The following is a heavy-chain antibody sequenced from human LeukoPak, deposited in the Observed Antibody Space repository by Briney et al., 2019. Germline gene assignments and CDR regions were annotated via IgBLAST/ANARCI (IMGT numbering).Heavy chain of an antibody. CDR1: GGSISNYY. Sequence: PSETLSLTCSVSGGSISNYYWSWIRQPPGKGLEWIGYISYSGSTNYNPSLKSRVTISVDTSKNQFSLKLSSVTAADTAVYYCARGGSGSYYYFDYWGQGTLVTVSS. J-gene: IGHJ4*02. D-gene: IGHD3-3*01. V-gene: IGHV4-59*01. CDR2: ISYSGST. CDR3: ARGGSGSYYYFDY.